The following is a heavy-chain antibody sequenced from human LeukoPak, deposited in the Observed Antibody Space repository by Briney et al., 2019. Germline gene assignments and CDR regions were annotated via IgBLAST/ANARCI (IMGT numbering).Heavy chain of an antibody. CDR3: AGYRSSWYFDY. J-gene: IGHJ4*02. Sequence: SETLSLTCTVSGGSVSSYYWSWLRQPPGKGLEWIGYIYYSGSTNYNPSLKSRVTISVDTSKNQFSLKLSSVTAADTAVYYCAGYRSSWYFDYWGQGTLVTVSS. CDR1: GGSVSSYY. D-gene: IGHD6-13*01. CDR2: IYYSGST. V-gene: IGHV4-59*02.